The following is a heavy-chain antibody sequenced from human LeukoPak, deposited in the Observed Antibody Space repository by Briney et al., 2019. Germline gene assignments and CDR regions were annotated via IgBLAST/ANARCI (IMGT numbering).Heavy chain of an antibody. Sequence: PGGSLRLSCAASGFTFSSYAMHWVRQAPGKGLEWVAVISYDGSNKYYADSVKGRFTISRDNSKNTLYLQVNSLRAEDTAVYYCARDLRYCSSTSCYHRPGYWGQGTLVTVSS. V-gene: IGHV3-30-3*01. J-gene: IGHJ4*02. D-gene: IGHD2-2*01. CDR2: ISYDGSNK. CDR1: GFTFSSYA. CDR3: ARDLRYCSSTSCYHRPGY.